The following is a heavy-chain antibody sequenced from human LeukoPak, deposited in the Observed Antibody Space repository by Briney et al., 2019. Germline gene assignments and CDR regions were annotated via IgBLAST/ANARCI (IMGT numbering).Heavy chain of an antibody. CDR2: IYYTGTT. Sequence: SETLSLTCTVSGGSMNINNYYWAWIRQSPGKGLEWLGSIYYTGTTYYNPSLDHRVTISVDTSKNQFSLRLSFVTAADTAVYYCARGSRGYYYYYMDVWGKGTTVTISS. CDR3: ARGSRGYYYYYMDV. J-gene: IGHJ6*03. CDR1: GGSMNINNYY. D-gene: IGHD3-10*01. V-gene: IGHV4-39*07.